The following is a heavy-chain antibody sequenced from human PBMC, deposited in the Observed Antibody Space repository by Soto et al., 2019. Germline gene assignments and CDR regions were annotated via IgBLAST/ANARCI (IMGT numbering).Heavy chain of an antibody. V-gene: IGHV3-30*18. CDR2: ISSDGGQK. CDR3: AKTVVRGHWYCDL. D-gene: IGHD3-10*01. J-gene: IGHJ2*01. Sequence: QVQLAESGGGVVQPGKSLRLSCAASGIAFSGCGMFWVRQTPSKGLEWVAAISSDGGQKYYADSVTGRFTISKDNSKHTLYVQMHGLPTEDTAVFYCAKTVVRGHWYCDLWGRGTLVTVSS. CDR1: GIAFSGCG.